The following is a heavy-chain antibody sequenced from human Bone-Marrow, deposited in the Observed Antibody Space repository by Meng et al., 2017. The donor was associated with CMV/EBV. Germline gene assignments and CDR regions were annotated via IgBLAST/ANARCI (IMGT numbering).Heavy chain of an antibody. Sequence: GESLKISCAASGFTFSGYWMKWVRQAPGKGLEWVANIKEDGSEKYYVDSVKGRFTISRDNAKNSLVLQMNSLRAEDTAVYYCARGWAGFYSWGQGTLVTVSS. CDR1: GFTFSGYW. CDR3: ARGWAGFYS. D-gene: IGHD2-2*02. CDR2: IKEDGSEK. V-gene: IGHV3-7*01. J-gene: IGHJ4*02.